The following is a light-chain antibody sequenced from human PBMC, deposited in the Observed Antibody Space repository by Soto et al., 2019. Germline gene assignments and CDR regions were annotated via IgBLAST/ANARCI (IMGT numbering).Light chain of an antibody. V-gene: IGKV4-1*01. CDR1: QSLLYSSNNKNY. CDR3: HQYLRLPQT. Sequence: DVVMTQSPDSLAVSLGERATINCKSSQSLLYSSNNKNYLAWYQQKPGQTPKLLIYWASVREYGVPDRFAGSGSGTDCTLTISSLQAEDVAVYYFHQYLRLPQTFGQRTKVEMK. J-gene: IGKJ1*01. CDR2: WAS.